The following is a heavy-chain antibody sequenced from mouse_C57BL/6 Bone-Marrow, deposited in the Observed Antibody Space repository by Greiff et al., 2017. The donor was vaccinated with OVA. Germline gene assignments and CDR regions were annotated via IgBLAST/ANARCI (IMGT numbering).Heavy chain of an antibody. Sequence: QVQLKESGAELVKPGASVKLSCKASGYTFTEYTIHWVKQRSGQGLEWIGWFYPGSGSIKYNEKFKDKATLTADKSSSTVYMELSRLTSEDSAVYFCARHEEITTVVARWYFDVWGTGTTVTVSS. J-gene: IGHJ1*03. D-gene: IGHD1-1*01. CDR1: GYTFTEYT. CDR3: ARHEEITTVVARWYFDV. CDR2: FYPGSGSI. V-gene: IGHV1-62-2*01.